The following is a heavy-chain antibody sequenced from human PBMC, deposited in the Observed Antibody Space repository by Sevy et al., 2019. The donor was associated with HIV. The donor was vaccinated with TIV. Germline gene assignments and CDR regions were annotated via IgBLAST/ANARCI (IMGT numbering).Heavy chain of an antibody. CDR2: FDPEEGEI. D-gene: IGHD3-22*01. CDR1: GYTLSALS. V-gene: IGHV1-24*01. CDR3: ATAREYYSDNSGYLDY. Sequence: ASVKVSCKGSGYTLSALSMHWVRQAPEKGLEWMGRFDPEEGEIIYAQKFQGRVTMTEDTSTDTAYMELCSLRSEDTALYYCATAREYYSDNSGYLDYWGQGTLVTVSS. J-gene: IGHJ4*02.